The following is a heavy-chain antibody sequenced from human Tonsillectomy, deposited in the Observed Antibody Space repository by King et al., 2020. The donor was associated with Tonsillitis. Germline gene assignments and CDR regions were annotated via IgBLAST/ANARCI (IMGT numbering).Heavy chain of an antibody. CDR3: ASVDMVRGVPPPGMDV. CDR2: ISAYNGNT. Sequence: QLVQSGAEVKNPGASVKVSCKASGYTFTSYGISWVRQAPGQGLEWMGWISAYNGNTNYAQKLQGRVTMTTDTSTSTAYMELRSLRSDDTAVYYCASVDMVRGVPPPGMDVWGQGTTVTVSS. V-gene: IGHV1-18*01. J-gene: IGHJ6*02. D-gene: IGHD3-10*01. CDR1: GYTFTSYG.